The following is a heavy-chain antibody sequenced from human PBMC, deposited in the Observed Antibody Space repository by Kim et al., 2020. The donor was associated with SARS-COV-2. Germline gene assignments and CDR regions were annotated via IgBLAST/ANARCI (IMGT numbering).Heavy chain of an antibody. V-gene: IGHV5-51*01. CDR3: ARQTNLYGSGSYFDY. J-gene: IGHJ4*02. Sequence: AFQGHVTISTDKSISTAYLQWSSLKASDTAMYYCARQTNLYGSGSYFDYWGQGTLVTVSS. D-gene: IGHD3-10*01.